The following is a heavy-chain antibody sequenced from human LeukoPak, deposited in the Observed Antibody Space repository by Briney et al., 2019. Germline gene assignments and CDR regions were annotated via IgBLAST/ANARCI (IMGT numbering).Heavy chain of an antibody. V-gene: IGHV4-61*02. D-gene: IGHD6-13*01. CDR3: ARDRYSSSLDNWFDP. CDR2: LYVSSDT. Sequence: PSETLSLTCTVSGASISSGSHYWSWIRQPAGKGLEWTGRLYVSSDTTYNPSLKSRVTISADTSKNQFSLKLSSVTAADTAVYYCARDRYSSSLDNWFDPWGQGILVTVSS. CDR1: GASISSGSHY. J-gene: IGHJ5*02.